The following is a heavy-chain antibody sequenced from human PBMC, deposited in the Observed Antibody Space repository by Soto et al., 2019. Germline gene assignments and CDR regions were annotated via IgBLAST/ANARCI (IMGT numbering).Heavy chain of an antibody. J-gene: IGHJ4*02. CDR3: ASGPSVAATLDY. D-gene: IGHD2-15*01. CDR1: GYTFTSYE. CDR2: MNPNNGNT. Sequence: GASVKVSCKASGYTFTSYEINWVRQATGQGLEWMGWMNPNNGNTGYAQKFQGRVTMTRNTSISTAYMELSSLRSEDTAVYYCASGPSVAATLDYWGQGTLVTASS. V-gene: IGHV1-8*01.